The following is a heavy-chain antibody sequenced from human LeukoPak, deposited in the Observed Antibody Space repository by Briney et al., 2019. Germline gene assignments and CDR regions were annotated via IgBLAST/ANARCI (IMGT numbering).Heavy chain of an antibody. D-gene: IGHD3-10*01. CDR3: ARWMVRGVTNYYYYGMDV. CDR1: GGSFSGYY. CDR2: INHSGST. Sequence: PSETLSLTCAVYGGSFSGYYRSRIRQPPGRGLEWIGEINHSGSTNYNPSLKSRVTISVDTSKNQFSLKLSSVTAADTAVYYCARWMVRGVTNYYYYGMDVWGKGTTVTVSS. V-gene: IGHV4-34*01. J-gene: IGHJ6*04.